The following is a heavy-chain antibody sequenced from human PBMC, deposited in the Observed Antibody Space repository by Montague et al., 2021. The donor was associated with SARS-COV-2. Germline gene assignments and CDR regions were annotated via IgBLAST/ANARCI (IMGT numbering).Heavy chain of an antibody. Sequence: SLRLSCAPSGFAFSNYSMNRVRQAPGKGLEWVSSISSRGSYIYYADSLKGRFTISRDNAKNSLYLQLNNLRAEDTAVYYCAREGGTPGATLDSWGQGTLATVSS. D-gene: IGHD1-14*01. CDR1: GFAFSNYS. CDR3: AREGGTPGATLDS. J-gene: IGHJ4*02. CDR2: ISSRGSYI. V-gene: IGHV3-21*01.